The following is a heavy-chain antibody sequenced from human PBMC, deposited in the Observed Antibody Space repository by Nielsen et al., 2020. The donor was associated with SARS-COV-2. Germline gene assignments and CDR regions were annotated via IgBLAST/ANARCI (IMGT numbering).Heavy chain of an antibody. CDR1: GGSISSSSYY. V-gene: IGHV4-31*03. D-gene: IGHD4-17*01. CDR2: IYYSGST. Sequence: SETLSLTCTVSGGSISSSSYYWGWIRQPPGKGLEWIGYIYYSGSTYYNPSLKSRVTISVDTSKNQFSLKLSSVTAADTAVYYCARTLYGDYVFDYWGQGTLVTVSS. CDR3: ARTLYGDYVFDY. J-gene: IGHJ4*02.